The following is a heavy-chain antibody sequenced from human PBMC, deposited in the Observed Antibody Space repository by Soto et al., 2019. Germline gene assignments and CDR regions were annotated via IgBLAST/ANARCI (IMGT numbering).Heavy chain of an antibody. J-gene: IGHJ4*02. CDR1: GFTVSRNY. CDR3: ARDILAGGATSY. Sequence: EVQLVESGGDLVQPGGSLRLSCAASGFTVSRNYMSWVRQAPGKGLEWVSVIYSGGRTNYGDSVKGRFTISRDNSKNTLYLQMNSLRVEDTAVYYCARDILAGGATSYWGQGTLVTVSS. V-gene: IGHV3-66*01. CDR2: IYSGGRT. D-gene: IGHD1-26*01.